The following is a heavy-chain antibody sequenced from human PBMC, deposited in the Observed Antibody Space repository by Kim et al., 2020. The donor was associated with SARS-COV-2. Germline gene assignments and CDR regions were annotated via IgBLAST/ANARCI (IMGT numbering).Heavy chain of an antibody. CDR1: GGSISSSNW. Sequence: SETLSLTCAVSGGSISSSNWWSWVRQPPGKGLEWIGEIYHSGSTNYNPSLKSRVTISVDKSKNQFSLKLSSVTAADTAVYYCARVVGATRGAGMDYWGQGTLVTVSS. CDR3: ARVVGATRGAGMDY. J-gene: IGHJ4*02. D-gene: IGHD1-26*01. V-gene: IGHV4-4*02. CDR2: IYHSGST.